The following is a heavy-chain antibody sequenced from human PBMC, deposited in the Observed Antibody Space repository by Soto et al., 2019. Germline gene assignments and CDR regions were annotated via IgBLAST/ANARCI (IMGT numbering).Heavy chain of an antibody. Sequence: EVQLVESGGGLVKPGGSLRLSCAASGFTFSNYAMNWVRQAPGKGLEWVSSISTSSSYIYYADSVKGRITISRDNAKNALYVQMTSLRAEDPAVYYCAREIRNYDGMDVWGQGTTVTVSS. D-gene: IGHD3-3*01. CDR3: AREIRNYDGMDV. V-gene: IGHV3-21*01. CDR2: ISTSSSYI. CDR1: GFTFSNYA. J-gene: IGHJ6*02.